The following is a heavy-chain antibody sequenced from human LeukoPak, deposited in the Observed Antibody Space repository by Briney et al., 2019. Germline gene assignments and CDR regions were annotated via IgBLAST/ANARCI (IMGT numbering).Heavy chain of an antibody. V-gene: IGHV1-69*13. CDR1: GGTFSSYA. CDR3: ARGRIKSRVIVVVLAAMVLSGMDV. D-gene: IGHD2-2*01. Sequence: SVKVSCKASGGTFSSYAISWVRQAPGQGLEWMGGIIPIFGTANYAQKFQGRVTITADESTSTAYMELSSLRSEDTAVYYCARGRIKSRVIVVVLAAMVLSGMDVWGQGTTVTVSS. J-gene: IGHJ6*02. CDR2: IIPIFGTA.